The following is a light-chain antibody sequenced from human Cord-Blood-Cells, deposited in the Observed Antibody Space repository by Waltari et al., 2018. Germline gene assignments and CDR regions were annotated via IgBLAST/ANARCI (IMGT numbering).Light chain of an antibody. CDR1: QSVSSY. CDR3: QQRSNWLT. Sequence: DIVLTQSPATLSLSPGERATLSCRASQSVSSYLAWYQQKPGQAPRLLIYDASNRATGIPARFSGSGSGTDFTLTINSLEPEDFAVYYCQQRSNWLTFGGGTKVEIK. V-gene: IGKV3-11*01. CDR2: DAS. J-gene: IGKJ4*01.